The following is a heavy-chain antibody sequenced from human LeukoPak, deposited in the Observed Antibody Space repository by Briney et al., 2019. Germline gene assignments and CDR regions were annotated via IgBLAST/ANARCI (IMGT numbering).Heavy chain of an antibody. CDR2: ISFDGTTS. Sequence: GGSLRLSCAASGFIFGNYAIHWVRQAPGKGLEWVSLISFDGTTSFYADSVKGRFTVSRDNSNNTLRLHLSGLKTEDTAIYYCARTSGREKNFDFWGQGTLVTVSP. CDR3: ARTSGREKNFDF. D-gene: IGHD1-26*01. CDR1: GFIFGNYA. J-gene: IGHJ4*02. V-gene: IGHV3-30-3*01.